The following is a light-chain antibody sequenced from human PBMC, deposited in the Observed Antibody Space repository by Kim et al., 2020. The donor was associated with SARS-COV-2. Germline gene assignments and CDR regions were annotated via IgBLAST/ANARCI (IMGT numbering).Light chain of an antibody. CDR1: SSDVGAYNF. V-gene: IGLV2-14*01. J-gene: IGLJ3*02. CDR2: DVS. Sequence: QSALTQPASVSGSPGQSITISCTGTSSDVGAYNFVSWYQQHPGRAPKLMIYDVSERPSGISNRFSGSQSGNTASLTISGLQAEDEADYHCSSFTSSSTWVFGGGTQLTVL. CDR3: SSFTSSSTWV.